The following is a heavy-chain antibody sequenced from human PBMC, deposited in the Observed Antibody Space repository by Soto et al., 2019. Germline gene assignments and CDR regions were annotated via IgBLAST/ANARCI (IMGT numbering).Heavy chain of an antibody. CDR2: IYYSGST. Sequence: SETLSLTCTVSGGSISSYYWSWIRQPPGKGLEWIGYIYYSGSTNYNPSLKSRVTISVDTSKNQFSLKLSSVTAADTAVYYCARDFYGPDPGRFDPCGQGTLVTVSS. CDR1: GGSISSYY. J-gene: IGHJ5*02. D-gene: IGHD3-10*01. CDR3: ARDFYGPDPGRFDP. V-gene: IGHV4-59*01.